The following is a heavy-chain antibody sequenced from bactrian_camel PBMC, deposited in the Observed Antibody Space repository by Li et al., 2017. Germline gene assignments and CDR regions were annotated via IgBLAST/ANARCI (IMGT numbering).Heavy chain of an antibody. CDR2: FDRDGHK. D-gene: IGHD2*01. CDR1: GYTICKYD. Sequence: HVQLVESGRDSVEAGGSLRLSCSVSGYTICKYDVSWYRQGPGKEREFVAEFDRDGHKTYAESVKGRFTTSQDNSKNTLYLLMNSLKPDDTAVYYCVAEMLGGSCEGYYSQGTQVTVS. J-gene: IGHJ4*01. V-gene: IGHV3S53*01.